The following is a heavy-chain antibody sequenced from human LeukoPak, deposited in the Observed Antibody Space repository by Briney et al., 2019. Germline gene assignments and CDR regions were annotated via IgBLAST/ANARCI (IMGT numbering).Heavy chain of an antibody. Sequence: GGSLRLSCAASGFTYSGYDMSWVRQAPGKGLEWVSYTSSSSSTVYYADSVKSRFTISRDNAKNSLYLQMNSLRAEDTAVYYCARLRYYGMDVWGQGTLVTVSS. CDR2: TSSSSSTV. CDR3: ARLRYYGMDV. CDR1: GFTYSGYD. J-gene: IGHJ6*02. V-gene: IGHV3-48*04.